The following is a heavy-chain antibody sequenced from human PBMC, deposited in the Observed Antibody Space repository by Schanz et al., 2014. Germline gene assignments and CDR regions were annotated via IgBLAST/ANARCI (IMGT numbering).Heavy chain of an antibody. CDR3: ASPSGYSDYGTYFDF. J-gene: IGHJ4*02. CDR1: GFTFRDYY. Sequence: DVQLLESGGGLVQPGGSLRLSCAASGFTFRDYYMSWIRQAPGKGLEWVSSISHSGGSKYYADSVEGRFTISRDNSRNTLYLQMNSLRTEDTAVYYCASPSGYSDYGTYFDFWGQGTLVTVSS. D-gene: IGHD5-12*01. CDR2: ISHSGGSK. V-gene: IGHV3-23*01.